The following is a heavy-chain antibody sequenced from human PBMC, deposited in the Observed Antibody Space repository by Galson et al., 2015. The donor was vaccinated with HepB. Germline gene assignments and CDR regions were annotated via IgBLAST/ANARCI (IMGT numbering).Heavy chain of an antibody. Sequence: SVKVSCKASGYTFTSYAMNWVRQAPGQGLEWMGWINTNTGNPTYAQGFTGRFVFSLDTSVSTAYLQISSLKAEDTAVYYCARDDGLISGRPGYYDSSGYYDQYPWGQGTLVTVSS. CDR3: ARDDGLISGRPGYYDSSGYYDQYP. CDR2: INTNTGNP. V-gene: IGHV7-4-1*02. CDR1: GYTFTSYA. J-gene: IGHJ5*02. D-gene: IGHD3-22*01.